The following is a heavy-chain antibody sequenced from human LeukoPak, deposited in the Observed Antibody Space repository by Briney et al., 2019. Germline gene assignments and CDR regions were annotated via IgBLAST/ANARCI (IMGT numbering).Heavy chain of an antibody. D-gene: IGHD3-10*01. CDR2: INPKSGCR. J-gene: IGHJ6*03. V-gene: IGHV1-2*02. CDR1: GYTFTYYF. Sequence: ASVKVSCNASGYTFTYYFLYWVRQPPGQGLEWMGGINPKSGCRVYAQKFQGRVTMTRDTSTTTVYMELSSLRSEDTAVYYCARGPRITLVRGGQWYYYMDVWGKGTTVTISS. CDR3: ARGPRITLVRGGQWYYYMDV.